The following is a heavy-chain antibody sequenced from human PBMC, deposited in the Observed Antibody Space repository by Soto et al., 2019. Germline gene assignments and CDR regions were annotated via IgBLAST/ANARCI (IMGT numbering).Heavy chain of an antibody. Sequence: PGECLKISCKGSGYSFAGYWITWVRQKPGKGLEWMGRIDPSDSQTYYSPSFRGHVTISVTKSITTVFLQWSSLRASDTAMYYCARQIYDSDTGPNFQYYFDSWGQGTPVPVSP. J-gene: IGHJ4*02. CDR1: GYSFAGYW. CDR2: IDPSDSQT. CDR3: ARQIYDSDTGPNFQYYFDS. V-gene: IGHV5-10-1*01. D-gene: IGHD3-22*01.